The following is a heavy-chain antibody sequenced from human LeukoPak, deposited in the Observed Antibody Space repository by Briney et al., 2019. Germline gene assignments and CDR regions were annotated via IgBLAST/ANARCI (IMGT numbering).Heavy chain of an antibody. Sequence: ASVKVSCEASGYTFTSYGISWVRQAPGQGLEWMGWISAYNGNTNYAQKLQGRVTMTTDTSTSTAYMELRSLRSDDTAVYYCARTDIVVVVAAYPGGYWGQGTLVTVSS. V-gene: IGHV1-18*01. CDR1: GYTFTSYG. CDR2: ISAYNGNT. D-gene: IGHD2-15*01. J-gene: IGHJ4*02. CDR3: ARTDIVVVVAAYPGGY.